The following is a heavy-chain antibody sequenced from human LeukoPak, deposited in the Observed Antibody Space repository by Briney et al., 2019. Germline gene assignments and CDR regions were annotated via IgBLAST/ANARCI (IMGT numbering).Heavy chain of an antibody. CDR1: GGSFSGYY. D-gene: IGHD5-18*01. V-gene: IGHV4-34*01. CDR3: ARLDTAMEFDY. J-gene: IGHJ4*02. Sequence: SETLSLTCAVYGGSFSGYYWSWIRQPPGEGLEWIGEINHSGSTNYNPSLKSRVTISVDTSKNQFSLKLSSVTAADTAVYYCARLDTAMEFDYWGQGTLVTVSS. CDR2: INHSGST.